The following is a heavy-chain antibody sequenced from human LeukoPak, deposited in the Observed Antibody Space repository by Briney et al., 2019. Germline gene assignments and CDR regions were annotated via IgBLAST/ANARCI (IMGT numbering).Heavy chain of an antibody. D-gene: IGHD3-3*01. Sequence: PGGSLRLSCAASGFTFSSYEMNWVRQAPGKGLEWVSYISSSGSTIYYADSVKGRFTISRDNAKNSLYPQMNSLRAGDTAVYYCARDTADFQGLDIWGQGAKVTVSS. CDR3: ARDTADFQGLDI. J-gene: IGHJ3*02. V-gene: IGHV3-48*03. CDR1: GFTFSSYE. CDR2: ISSSGSTI.